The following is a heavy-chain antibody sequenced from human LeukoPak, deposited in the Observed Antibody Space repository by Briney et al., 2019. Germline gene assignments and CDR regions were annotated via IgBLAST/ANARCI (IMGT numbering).Heavy chain of an antibody. V-gene: IGHV4-4*07. CDR3: AKDAPRSSGWFFLEH. D-gene: IGHD6-19*01. CDR1: GGSISSYY. J-gene: IGHJ1*01. CDR2: IYTSGST. Sequence: PSETLSLTCTVSGGSISSYYWSWIRQPAGKGLEWIGRIYTSGSTNYNPSLKSRATMSVDTSKNQFSLKLSSVTAADTAVYYCAKDAPRSSGWFFLEHWGQGTLVTVSS.